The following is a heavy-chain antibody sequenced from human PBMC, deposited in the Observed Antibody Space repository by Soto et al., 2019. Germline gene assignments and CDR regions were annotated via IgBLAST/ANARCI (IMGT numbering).Heavy chain of an antibody. V-gene: IGHV1-2*04. CDR2: INPNSGGT. Sequence: QVQLVQSGAEVKKPGASVKVSCKASGYTFTGYYMHWVRQAPGQGLEWMGWINPNSGGTTYAQKFQGWVTWTRDTSISTADRELSRLRSDDTAVYYCAGSSVPSRPYYYMDVWGKGTKVSVSS. J-gene: IGHJ6*03. CDR3: AGSSVPSRPYYYMDV. D-gene: IGHD6-6*01. CDR1: GYTFTGYY.